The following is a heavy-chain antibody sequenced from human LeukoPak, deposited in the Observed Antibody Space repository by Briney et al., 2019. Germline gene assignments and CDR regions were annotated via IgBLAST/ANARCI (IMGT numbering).Heavy chain of an antibody. J-gene: IGHJ4*02. Sequence: PSETLSLTCAVYGGSFSGYYWSWIRQPPGKGLEWIGEINHSGRTNYNPSLKSRVTISVDTSKNQFSLKLSSVTAADTAVYYCARVGLSQVRGVLDYWGQGTLVTVSS. CDR1: GGSFSGYY. CDR2: INHSGRT. CDR3: ARVGLSQVRGVLDY. V-gene: IGHV4-34*01. D-gene: IGHD3-10*01.